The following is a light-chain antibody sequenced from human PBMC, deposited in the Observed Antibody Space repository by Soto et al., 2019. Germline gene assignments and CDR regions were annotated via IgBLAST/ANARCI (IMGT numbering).Light chain of an antibody. CDR2: DNT. Sequence: QSVLTQPPSVSAAPGQTITISCSGSNSNIGNNYVSWYQQRPGAAPKLLIYDNTKRPSGIPDRFSGSRSGTSASLGISGLQAGDEADYFCGTWDSSLGSFYVFGPGTKVTVL. CDR3: GTWDSSLGSFYV. CDR1: NSNIGNNY. J-gene: IGLJ1*01. V-gene: IGLV1-51*01.